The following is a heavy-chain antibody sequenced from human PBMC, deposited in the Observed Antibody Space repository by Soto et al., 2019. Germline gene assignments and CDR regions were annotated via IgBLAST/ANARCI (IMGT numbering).Heavy chain of an antibody. Sequence: GGSLRLSCKASGFTFSSYSMHWARQAPGKGLEWVAGISYDGNNKYYPDSVKGRFTISRDNFGNTLYLEINRLRTEDMAVYYCARDWAEIGTGYYQLDSCGQGPLVTVYS. CDR1: GFTFSSYS. CDR3: ARDWAEIGTGYYQLDS. V-gene: IGHV3-30*03. J-gene: IGHJ4*02. CDR2: ISYDGNNK. D-gene: IGHD3-22*01.